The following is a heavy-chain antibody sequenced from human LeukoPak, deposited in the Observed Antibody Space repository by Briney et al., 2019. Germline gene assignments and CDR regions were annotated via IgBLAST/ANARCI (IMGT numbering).Heavy chain of an antibody. Sequence: PSETLSLTCTVSGGSISSYYWSWIRQPPGKGLEWIGYIYYSGSTNYNPSLKSRVTISVDTSKNQFSLKLSSVTAADTAVYYCARQLGWFGEGTCFDIWGQGTMVTVSS. CDR3: ARQLGWFGEGTCFDI. CDR2: IYYSGST. CDR1: GGSISSYY. V-gene: IGHV4-59*08. J-gene: IGHJ3*02. D-gene: IGHD3-10*01.